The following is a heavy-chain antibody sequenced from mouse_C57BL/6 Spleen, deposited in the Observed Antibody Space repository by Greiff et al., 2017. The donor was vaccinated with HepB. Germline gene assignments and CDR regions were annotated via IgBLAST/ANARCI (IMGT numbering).Heavy chain of an antibody. D-gene: IGHD1-1*01. CDR2: INPSSGYT. CDR3: ALITTVVADAMDY. V-gene: IGHV1-7*01. CDR1: GYTFTSYW. Sequence: QVQLKQSGAELAKPGASVKLSCKASGYTFTSYWMHWVKQRPGQGLEWIGYINPSSGYTKYNQKFKDKATLTADKSSSTAYMQLSSLTYEDSAVYYCALITTVVADAMDYWGQGTSVTVSS. J-gene: IGHJ4*01.